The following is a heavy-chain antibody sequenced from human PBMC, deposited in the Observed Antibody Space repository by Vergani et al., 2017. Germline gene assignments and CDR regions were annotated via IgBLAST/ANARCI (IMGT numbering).Heavy chain of an antibody. CDR2: IYPGDSDT. CDR1: GYSFTSYW. CDR3: ARLTSGFGELLYSWFDP. J-gene: IGHJ5*02. D-gene: IGHD3-10*01. Sequence: EVQLVQSGAEVKKPGESLKISCKGSGYSFTSYWIGWVRQLPGKGLEWMGIIYPGDSDTRYSPSFQGQVTISADKSISTAYLQWSSLKASDTAMYYCARLTSGFGELLYSWFDPWGQGTLVTVSS. V-gene: IGHV5-51*03.